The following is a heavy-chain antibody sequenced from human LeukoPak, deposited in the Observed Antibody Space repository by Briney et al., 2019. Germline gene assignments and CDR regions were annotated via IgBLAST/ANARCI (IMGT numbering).Heavy chain of an antibody. Sequence: SETLSLTCAVYGGSFSGYYWSWIRQPPGKGLEWIGEINHSGSTNYNPSLKSRVTISVDTSKNQFSLKLSSVTAADTAVYYCARGLRGWYRSWGQGILVTVSS. CDR3: ARGLRGWYRS. V-gene: IGHV4-34*01. CDR1: GGSFSGYY. D-gene: IGHD6-19*01. J-gene: IGHJ5*02. CDR2: INHSGST.